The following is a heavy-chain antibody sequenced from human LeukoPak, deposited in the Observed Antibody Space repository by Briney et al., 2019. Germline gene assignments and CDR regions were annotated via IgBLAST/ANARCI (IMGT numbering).Heavy chain of an antibody. CDR3: ARGGSSSWSFYFDY. Sequence: ASVKVSCKASGYTFTGYYMHWVRQAPGQGLEWMGWINPNSGGTNYAQKFQGRVTVTRDTSITTAYMELSRLRSDDTAVYYCARGGSSSWSFYFDYWGQGTLVTVSS. CDR2: INPNSGGT. D-gene: IGHD6-13*01. CDR1: GYTFTGYY. J-gene: IGHJ4*02. V-gene: IGHV1-2*02.